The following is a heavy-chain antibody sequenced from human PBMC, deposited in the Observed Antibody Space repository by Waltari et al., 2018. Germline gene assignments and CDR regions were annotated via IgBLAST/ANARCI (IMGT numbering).Heavy chain of an antibody. D-gene: IGHD1-26*01. CDR2: IYYSGST. CDR1: GGSISSGGYY. Sequence: QVQLQESGPGLVKPSQTLSLTCTVSGGSISSGGYYWSWIRQPPGKGLEWIGYIYYSGSTYYNPSLKSRVTISVDTSKNQFSLKLSSVTAADTAVYYCARGAVGATIDYYYYMDVWGKGTTVTVSS. CDR3: ARGAVGATIDYYYYMDV. J-gene: IGHJ6*03. V-gene: IGHV4-31*03.